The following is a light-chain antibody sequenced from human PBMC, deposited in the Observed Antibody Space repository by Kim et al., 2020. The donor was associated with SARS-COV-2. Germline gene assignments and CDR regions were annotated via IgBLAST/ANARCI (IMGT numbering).Light chain of an antibody. CDR2: GKN. V-gene: IGLV3-19*01. J-gene: IGLJ2*01. Sequence: SSELTQDPAVSVALGQTVRITCQGDSLRSYDATWYQQKPGQAPILVIYGKNNRPSGIPDRFSGSSSGNTASLTITGTQAGDEADYYCNSRDSNDNVVFGGGTQLTV. CDR3: NSRDSNDNVV. CDR1: SLRSYD.